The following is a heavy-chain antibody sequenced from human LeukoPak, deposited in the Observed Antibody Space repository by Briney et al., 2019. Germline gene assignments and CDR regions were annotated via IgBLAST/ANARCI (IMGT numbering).Heavy chain of an antibody. CDR2: ISAYNGNT. CDR3: ARVEGSASMVRGVIRYFDY. D-gene: IGHD3-10*01. J-gene: IGHJ4*02. V-gene: IGHV1-18*01. CDR1: GYTFTSYG. Sequence: RASVKVPCKASGYTFTSYGISWVRQAPGQGLEWMGWISAYNGNTNYAQKLQGRVTMTTDTSTSTAYMELRSLRSDDTAVYYCARVEGSASMVRGVIRYFDYWGQGTLVTVSS.